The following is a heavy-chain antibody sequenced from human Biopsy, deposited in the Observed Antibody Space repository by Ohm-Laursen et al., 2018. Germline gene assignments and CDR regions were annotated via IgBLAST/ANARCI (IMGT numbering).Heavy chain of an antibody. Sequence: SLRLSCAASGFTFGHYAMHWVRQAPGKGLEWISLIWYDGTNEDYADSVKGRFTISRDNSKNTLYIQINTLTLEDTAFYYCARGLSSGWYGYFDVWGRGTLVTVSS. CDR2: IWYDGTNE. CDR1: GFTFGHYA. D-gene: IGHD6-19*01. CDR3: ARGLSSGWYGYFDV. J-gene: IGHJ2*01. V-gene: IGHV3-33*01.